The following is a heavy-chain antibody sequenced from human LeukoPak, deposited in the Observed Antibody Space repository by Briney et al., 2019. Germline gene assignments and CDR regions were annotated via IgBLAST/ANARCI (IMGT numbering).Heavy chain of an antibody. CDR1: GYTFTSYA. CDR3: ARVVGYSYGGDYYFDY. D-gene: IGHD5-18*01. V-gene: IGHV1-3*01. CDR2: INAGNGNT. Sequence: GASVKVSCKASGYTFTSYAMHWVRQAPGQRLEWMGWINAGNGNTKYSQKFQGRVTITRATSASTAYMELSSLRSEDKAVYYCARVVGYSYGGDYYFDYWGQGPLVTVSS. J-gene: IGHJ4*02.